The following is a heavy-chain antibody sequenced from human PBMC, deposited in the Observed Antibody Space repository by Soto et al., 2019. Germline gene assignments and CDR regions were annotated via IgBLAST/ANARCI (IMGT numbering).Heavy chain of an antibody. J-gene: IGHJ3*02. CDR2: ISSSSSYI. D-gene: IGHD3-10*01. Sequence: EVQLVESGGGLVKPGGSLRLSCAASGFTFSSYSMNWVRQAPGKGLEWVSSISSSSSYIYYADSVKGRFTISRDNAKNSLYLQMNSLRAEDTAVYYCARMYYYGSGSYHDAFDIWGQGTMVTVSS. CDR3: ARMYYYGSGSYHDAFDI. V-gene: IGHV3-21*01. CDR1: GFTFSSYS.